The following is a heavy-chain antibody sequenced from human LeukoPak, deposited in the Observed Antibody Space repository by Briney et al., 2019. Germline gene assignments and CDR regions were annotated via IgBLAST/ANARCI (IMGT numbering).Heavy chain of an antibody. Sequence: PLETLSLTCTVSGGSISSSSYYWGWIRQPPGKGLEWIGSIYYSGSTYYNPSLKSRVTISVDTSKNQFSLKLSSVTAADTAVYYCARDYDSSGYPSPQDWGQGTLVTVSS. CDR3: ARDYDSSGYPSPQD. CDR1: GGSISSSSYY. J-gene: IGHJ4*02. V-gene: IGHV4-39*07. D-gene: IGHD3-22*01. CDR2: IYYSGST.